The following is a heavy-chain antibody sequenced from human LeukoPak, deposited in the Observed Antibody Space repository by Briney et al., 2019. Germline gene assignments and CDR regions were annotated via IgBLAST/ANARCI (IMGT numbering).Heavy chain of an antibody. Sequence: GGSLRLSCAASGFSFSSFAMTWVRQAPGKGLEWVSSITGGHYATYNTDSVKGRFTISRDNAKNTLYLQMNSLRAEDTAVYYCASASSHRIAAGGDYWGQGTLVTVSS. CDR3: ASASSHRIAAGGDY. V-gene: IGHV3-23*01. J-gene: IGHJ4*02. CDR1: GFSFSSFA. D-gene: IGHD6-13*01. CDR2: ITGGHYAT.